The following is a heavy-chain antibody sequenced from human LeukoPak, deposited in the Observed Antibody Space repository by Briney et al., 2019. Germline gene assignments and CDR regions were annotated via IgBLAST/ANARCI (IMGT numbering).Heavy chain of an antibody. J-gene: IGHJ6*02. CDR2: ISGSGGST. CDR1: GFTFSSYA. Sequence: GGSLRLSCAASGFTFSSYAMSWVRQAPGKGLEWVSAISGSGGSTYYADSVKGRFTISRDNSKNTLYLQMNSLRAEDTAVYYCARLPQDYYYHGMDVWGQGTTVSVS. CDR3: ARLPQDYYYHGMDV. V-gene: IGHV3-23*01. D-gene: IGHD3-10*01.